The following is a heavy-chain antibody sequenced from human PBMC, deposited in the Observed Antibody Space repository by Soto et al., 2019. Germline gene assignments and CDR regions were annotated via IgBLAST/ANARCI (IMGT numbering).Heavy chain of an antibody. J-gene: IGHJ4*02. V-gene: IGHV1-18*01. CDR2: INAYNGNT. Sequence: ASGKVCCKSSCYTFTSYGISLFRHSPGQWLECMGWINAYNGNTNYAQKLQGRVTMTTDTSTSTAYMELRSLRSDDTAVYYCARDVGYGLIDYWGQGTLVTVSS. D-gene: IGHD5-18*01. CDR1: CYTFTSYG. CDR3: ARDVGYGLIDY.